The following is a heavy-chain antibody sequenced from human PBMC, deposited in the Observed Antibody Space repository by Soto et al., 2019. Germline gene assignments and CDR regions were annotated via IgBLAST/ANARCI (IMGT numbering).Heavy chain of an antibody. J-gene: IGHJ4*02. V-gene: IGHV4-4*02. CDR1: GASISSSDW. Sequence: QVQLQESGPGLVMPSGTLSLTCAVSGASISSSDWWNWVRQPPGKGLEWIGEIYHGGTTIYNPSLNSRVSISIDESKNHFSLKLTSVTAADMAVYYCARDFKAPNDAWAFDYWGQGILVTVSS. D-gene: IGHD3-16*01. CDR2: IYHGGTT. CDR3: ARDFKAPNDAWAFDY.